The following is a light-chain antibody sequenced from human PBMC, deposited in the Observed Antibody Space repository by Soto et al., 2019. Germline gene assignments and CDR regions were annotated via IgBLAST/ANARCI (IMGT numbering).Light chain of an antibody. J-gene: IGLJ7*01. CDR2: INN. Sequence: QSVLTQPPSASGTPGQRVTISCSGTSSNIGRNDISWYQQFPGAAPKLLIYINNQRPSGVPGRFSGSKSGTSASLAISGLQSEDEARYYCVAWDGSLNGVVFGGGTQLTVL. CDR3: VAWDGSLNGVV. V-gene: IGLV1-44*01. CDR1: SSNIGRND.